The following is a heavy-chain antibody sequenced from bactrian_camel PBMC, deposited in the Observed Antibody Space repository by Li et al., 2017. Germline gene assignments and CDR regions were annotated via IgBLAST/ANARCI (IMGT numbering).Heavy chain of an antibody. CDR1: GYSYC. V-gene: IGHV3S63*01. D-gene: IGHD6*01. Sequence: VQLVESGGGSVQAGGSLRLSCVASGYSYCLGWFRQIPGKEREGVGGVAGDGRTFYADSVKGRFTVSQDSAKNTVYLEMNSLKPEDSAMYYCASAAYHSNWARLEKRYYSYWGQGTQVTVS. J-gene: IGHJ4*01. CDR2: VAGDGRT. CDR3: ASAAYHSNWARLEKRYYSY.